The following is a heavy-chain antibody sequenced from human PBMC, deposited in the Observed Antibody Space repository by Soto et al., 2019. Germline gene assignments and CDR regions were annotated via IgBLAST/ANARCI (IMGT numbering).Heavy chain of an antibody. CDR3: ARCPRYCSSTSCPEGYYYYGMDV. D-gene: IGHD2-2*01. Sequence: ASVKVSCKASGGTFSSYAISWVRQAPGQGLEWMGGIIPIFGTANYAQKFQGRVTITADESTSTAYMKLSSLRSEDTAVYYCARCPRYCSSTSCPEGYYYYGMDVWGQGTTVTVSS. V-gene: IGHV1-69*13. CDR2: IIPIFGTA. CDR1: GGTFSSYA. J-gene: IGHJ6*02.